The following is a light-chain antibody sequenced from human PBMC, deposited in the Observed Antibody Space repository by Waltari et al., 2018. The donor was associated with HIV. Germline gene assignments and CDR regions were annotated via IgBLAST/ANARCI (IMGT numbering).Light chain of an antibody. J-gene: IGLJ1*01. CDR3: CSYTGSSTRRPYV. CDR2: EGS. Sequence: QSALTQPASVSGSPGQSITISCTGTSSVVGSYNLVAWYQQHPGKAPKVMIYEGSKRPSGVSNRFSGSKSGNTASLTISGLQAEDEADYYCCSYTGSSTRRPYVFGTGTKVTVL. CDR1: SSVVGSYNL. V-gene: IGLV2-23*01.